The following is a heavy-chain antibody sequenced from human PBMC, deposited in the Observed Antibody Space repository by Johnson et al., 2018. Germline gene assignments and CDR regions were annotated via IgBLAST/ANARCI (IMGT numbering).Heavy chain of an antibody. CDR3: ATTYIYTDGPEGYYYYMDV. CDR2: ISSSGSGP. J-gene: IGHJ6*03. V-gene: IGHV3-23*01. D-gene: IGHD5-24*01. CDR1: GFPFTTYA. Sequence: EQLQESGGGFVQAGGTLRLPSAASGFPFTTYAMSWVRQAPGRGLDWVSSISSSGSGPYYADSVRGRFTIARDTSQYTLYLQMNSLRAEETAVYYFATTYIYTDGPEGYYYYMDVWGKGTTVTVS.